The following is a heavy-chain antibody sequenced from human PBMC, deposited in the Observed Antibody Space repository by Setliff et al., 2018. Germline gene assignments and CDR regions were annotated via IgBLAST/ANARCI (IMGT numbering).Heavy chain of an antibody. CDR1: GYTFTSYG. CDR2: INASNGNT. Sequence: ASVKVSCKASGYTFTSYGISWVRQAPGQGLEWMGWINASNGNTKYSQKFQGRVTITRDTSASTAYMELSSLRSEETAVYYCARDKLWLMGYYYYYYMDVWGKGTTVTVSS. D-gene: IGHD5-18*01. V-gene: IGHV1-18*01. CDR3: ARDKLWLMGYYYYYYMDV. J-gene: IGHJ6*03.